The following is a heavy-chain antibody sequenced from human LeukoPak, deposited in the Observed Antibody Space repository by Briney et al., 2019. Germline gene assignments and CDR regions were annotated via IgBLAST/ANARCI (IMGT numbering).Heavy chain of an antibody. CDR2: MSYDGKNK. V-gene: IGHV3-30*04. CDR1: GLSFSSHA. D-gene: IGHD3-10*01. J-gene: IGHJ4*02. Sequence: GGSLRLSCTPSGLSFSSHAIHWVRQAPGKGLEWVAVMSYDGKNKYYADSVKGRFTISRDNSKSTLYLQMNSLITEDTAVYYCARDGDTSVRGLNFDYWGQGTLVTVSS. CDR3: ARDGDTSVRGLNFDY.